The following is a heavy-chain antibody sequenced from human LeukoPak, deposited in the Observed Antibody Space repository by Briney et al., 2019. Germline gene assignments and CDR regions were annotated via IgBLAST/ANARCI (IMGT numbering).Heavy chain of an antibody. CDR1: GFTFSSYG. CDR3: AKVVVPAAINNWFDP. CDR2: ISYDGSNK. D-gene: IGHD2-2*02. J-gene: IGHJ5*02. V-gene: IGHV3-30*18. Sequence: GGSLRLSCAASGFTFSSYGMHWVRQAPGKGLEWVAVISYDGSNKYYADSVKGRFTISRDNSKNTLYLQMNSLRAEGTAVYYCAKVVVPAAINNWFDPWGQGTLVTVSS.